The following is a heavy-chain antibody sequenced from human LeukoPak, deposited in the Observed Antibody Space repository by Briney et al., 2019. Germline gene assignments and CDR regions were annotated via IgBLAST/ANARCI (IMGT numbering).Heavy chain of an antibody. Sequence: PSETLSLTCTVSGGSILTKNFYWGWIRQPPGKGLEWIGSVFYSGRTYYNPSLKSRVTIFVDPSKNQFSLNLRSVTAADTAVYYCARHERCSSINCIYNWFDPWGQGTLVIVSS. V-gene: IGHV4-39*01. J-gene: IGHJ5*02. CDR3: ARHERCSSINCIYNWFDP. CDR1: GGSILTKNFY. CDR2: VFYSGRT. D-gene: IGHD2-2*01.